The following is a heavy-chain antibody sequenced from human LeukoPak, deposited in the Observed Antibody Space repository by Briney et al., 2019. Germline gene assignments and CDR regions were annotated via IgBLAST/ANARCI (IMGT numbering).Heavy chain of an antibody. J-gene: IGHJ6*04. CDR2: TAVNGGST. CDR3: ARGRYTSSWMDV. CDR1: GFTFSNYG. V-gene: IGHV3-23*01. Sequence: GGSLRLSCAASGFTFSNYGMSWVRLAPEKGLEWVSTTAVNGGSTNYADSVEGRFTISRDNSKNTLYLQMNSLRAEDTAVYYCARGRYTSSWMDVWGKETTVTISS. D-gene: IGHD6-13*01.